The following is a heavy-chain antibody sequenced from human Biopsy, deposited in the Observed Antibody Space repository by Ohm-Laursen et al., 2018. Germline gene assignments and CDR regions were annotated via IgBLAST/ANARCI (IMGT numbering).Heavy chain of an antibody. V-gene: IGHV4-59*08. CDR1: GGSISSYY. CDR3: ARQEFATSPLDY. J-gene: IGHJ4*02. Sequence: TLSLTCTVSGGSISSYYWNWIRQPPGKGLEWIGYIYYSETTDYSPSLKSRVTISIDKSKNQFSLKLTSVTAADTAMYYCARQEFATSPLDYWGQGTLVSVSS. CDR2: IYYSETT. D-gene: IGHD3-10*01.